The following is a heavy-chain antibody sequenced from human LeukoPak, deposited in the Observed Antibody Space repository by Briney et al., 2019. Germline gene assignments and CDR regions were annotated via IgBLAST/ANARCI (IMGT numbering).Heavy chain of an antibody. J-gene: IGHJ4*02. D-gene: IGHD3-22*01. CDR3: ARGRGGDYEDYYDSSGYYPVYEY. V-gene: IGHV4-34*01. CDR2: ANNGGST. Sequence: PAETLSLTCAVYGVSFSGYYWSWIRQSPGKGLEWIGEANNGGSTNHNPSLKSRVTISVDTSKNQFSLKLSSVTAADTAVYYCARGRGGDYEDYYDSSGYYPVYEYWGQGTLVAVSS. CDR1: GVSFSGYY.